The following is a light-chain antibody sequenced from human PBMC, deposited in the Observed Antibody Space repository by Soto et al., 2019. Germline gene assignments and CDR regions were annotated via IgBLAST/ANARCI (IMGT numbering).Light chain of an antibody. Sequence: EIVLMQSPGTLSLSPGERATLSCRASQSVSNNYVAWYQQKPGQAPRLLIAGASSRATGIPDKFSGSGSGTDFALAISSLEPEDFAVYYCQRYGTSPPLTFGGGTKVEIK. CDR1: QSVSNNY. V-gene: IGKV3-20*01. J-gene: IGKJ4*01. CDR2: GAS. CDR3: QRYGTSPPLT.